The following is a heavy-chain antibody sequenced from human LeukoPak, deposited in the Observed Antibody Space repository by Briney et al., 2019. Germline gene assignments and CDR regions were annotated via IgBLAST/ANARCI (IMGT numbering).Heavy chain of an antibody. CDR2: IYSGGTT. D-gene: IGHD5-18*01. V-gene: IGHV3-66*01. J-gene: IGHJ4*02. CDR3: ARDQYSYAHAAH. Sequence: GGSLRLSCAASGFTVSSNYMSWVRQAPGKGLEWVSVIYSGGTTYYADSVKGRFTISRDNSENTLHLQMNSLRAEDTAVYYCARDQYSYAHAAHWGQGTLVTVSS. CDR1: GFTVSSNY.